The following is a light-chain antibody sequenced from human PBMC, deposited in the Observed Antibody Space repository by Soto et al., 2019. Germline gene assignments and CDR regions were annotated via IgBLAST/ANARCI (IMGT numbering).Light chain of an antibody. CDR2: DAS. Sequence: EIVLTQSPATLSLSPGERATLSCRASQSISSYLAWYQQKPGQPPRLLIYDASNSATGIPARFSGSGSGTDFTLTISSLEPEDFAVYYCQQRSDCPLTFGGGTKVEIK. V-gene: IGKV3-11*01. CDR3: QQRSDCPLT. J-gene: IGKJ4*01. CDR1: QSISSY.